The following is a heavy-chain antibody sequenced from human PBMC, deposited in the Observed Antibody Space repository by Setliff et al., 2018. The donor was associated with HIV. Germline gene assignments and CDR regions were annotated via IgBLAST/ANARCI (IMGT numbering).Heavy chain of an antibody. CDR3: ARVQYHYVNNGDSYYFTH. J-gene: IGHJ4*01. D-gene: IGHD3-10*02. V-gene: IGHV4-4*02. CDR1: GGSISSFNW. CDR2: IYHTGST. Sequence: SETLSLTCTVSGGSISSFNWWSWVRQSPGKGLEWIGEIYHTGSTNYSPSLKSRVTISVDKSKNQFSLRLNSVTAADTAVYYCARVQYHYVNNGDSYYFTHWGHGTLVTVSS.